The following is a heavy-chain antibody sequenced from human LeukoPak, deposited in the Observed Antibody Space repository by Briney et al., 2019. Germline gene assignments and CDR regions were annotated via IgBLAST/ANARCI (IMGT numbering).Heavy chain of an antibody. Sequence: GGSLRLSCAASGFTFSSYAMHWVRQAPGKGLEWVAVISYDGSNKYYADSVKGRFTISRDNSKNTLYLQMNSLRAEDTAVYYCASRVEGSGGFDPWGQGTLVTVSS. V-gene: IGHV3-30*04. D-gene: IGHD3-10*01. CDR3: ASRVEGSGGFDP. CDR2: ISYDGSNK. J-gene: IGHJ5*02. CDR1: GFTFSSYA.